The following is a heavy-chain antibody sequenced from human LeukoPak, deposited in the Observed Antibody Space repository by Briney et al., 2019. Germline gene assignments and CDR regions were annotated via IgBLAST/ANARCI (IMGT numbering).Heavy chain of an antibody. V-gene: IGHV5-51*01. Sequence: GASRNISCKGSGSSFTSYWIGWARSMPGKGLEWMGIIYPGDSDTRYSTSFQGKVTISAEKSISTAYLQWSSLKASDTAMYYCARRGQQLVYDYWGQGTLVTVSS. CDR2: IYPGDSDT. CDR3: ARRGQQLVYDY. D-gene: IGHD6-13*01. CDR1: GSSFTSYW. J-gene: IGHJ4*02.